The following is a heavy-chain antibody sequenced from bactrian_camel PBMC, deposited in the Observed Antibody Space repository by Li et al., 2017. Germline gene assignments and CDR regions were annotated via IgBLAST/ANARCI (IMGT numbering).Heavy chain of an antibody. CDR2: IDSDGE. Sequence: HVQLVESGGGSVQPGGSLRLSCAASGYTVSIYCMGWFRQAPGKDREGVAHIDSDGEWYAEFLKGRSTISTDDANNTLDLQIDSLQPEGTAMYYCAADAWPEGSWPRCDFKYWGQGTQVTVS. CDR3: AADAWPEGSWPRCDFKY. J-gene: IGHJ4*01. CDR1: GYTVSIYC. V-gene: IGHV3S26*01. D-gene: IGHD6*01.